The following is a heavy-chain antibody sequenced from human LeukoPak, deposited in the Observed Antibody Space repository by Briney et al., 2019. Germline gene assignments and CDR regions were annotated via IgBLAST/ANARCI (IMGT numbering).Heavy chain of an antibody. J-gene: IGHJ4*02. CDR2: INHSGST. V-gene: IGHV4-34*01. Sequence: SETLSLTCAVYGGSFSGYYWSWIRQPPGKGLEWIGEINHSGSTNYNPSLKSRVTISVDRSKNQFSLKLSSVTAADTAVYYCARVLPYYDSSGYIDYWGQGTLVTVSS. CDR1: GGSFSGYY. D-gene: IGHD3-22*01. CDR3: ARVLPYYDSSGYIDY.